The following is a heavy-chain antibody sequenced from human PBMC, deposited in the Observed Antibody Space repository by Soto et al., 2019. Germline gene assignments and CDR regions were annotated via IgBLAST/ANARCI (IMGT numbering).Heavy chain of an antibody. V-gene: IGHV4-4*07. Sequence: QVQLQESGPGLVKPSETLSLTCTVSGGSISSFYWSWIRQPAGKGLEWIGRIYTSGSTNYNPSLSSRVTMSVDTSKNQLSLKLNSVTAADTAVYYCSRVAVASDYWGQLTLVTVSS. CDR2: IYTSGST. CDR3: SRVAVASDY. J-gene: IGHJ4*02. CDR1: GGSISSFY. D-gene: IGHD6-19*01.